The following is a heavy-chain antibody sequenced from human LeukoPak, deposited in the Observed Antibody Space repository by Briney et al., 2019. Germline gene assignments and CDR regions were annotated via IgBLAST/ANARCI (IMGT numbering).Heavy chain of an antibody. CDR2: IYYSGST. J-gene: IGHJ4*02. V-gene: IGHV4-61*01. D-gene: IGHD1-26*01. Sequence: PSETLSLTCTVSGVSASRGSYYWSWIRQPPGKGLAWIGYIYYSGSTNYNPSLKSRVTISVDTSKDQFSLKLSSVTAADTAVYYCARVGATTEFDYWGQGTLVTVSS. CDR1: GVSASRGSYY. CDR3: ARVGATTEFDY.